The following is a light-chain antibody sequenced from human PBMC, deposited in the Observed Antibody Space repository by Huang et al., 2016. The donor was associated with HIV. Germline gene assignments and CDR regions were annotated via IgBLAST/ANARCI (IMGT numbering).Light chain of an antibody. V-gene: IGKV3-15*01. J-gene: IGKJ1*01. CDR3: QQYNNWPPWT. CDR1: QRVSTN. Sequence: EVVMTQIPATLTVSPGERATLSCRASQRVSTNLAWYQQKPGQAPRLLVYGASPSATGIPARCRASGSRTDFTLTISSLQSEDFAVYYCQQYNNWPPWTFGQGTRVEIK. CDR2: GAS.